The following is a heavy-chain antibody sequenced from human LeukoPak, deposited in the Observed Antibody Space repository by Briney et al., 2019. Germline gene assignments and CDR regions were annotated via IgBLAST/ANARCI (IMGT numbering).Heavy chain of an antibody. CDR1: GGTFSSYA. CDR3: AREEYGMDV. Sequence: ASVKVSCKASGGTFSSYAISWVRQAPGRGLEWMGGIIPIFGTANYAQKFQGRVTITADKSTSTAYMELSSLRSEDAAVYYCAREEYGMDVWGKGTTVTVSS. J-gene: IGHJ6*04. CDR2: IIPIFGTA. V-gene: IGHV1-69*06.